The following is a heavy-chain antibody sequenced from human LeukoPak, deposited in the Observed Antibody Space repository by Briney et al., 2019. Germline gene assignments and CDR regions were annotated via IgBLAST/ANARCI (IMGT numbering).Heavy chain of an antibody. CDR3: ARRSSYYFDY. CDR1: GGSISSYY. CDR2: IYYSGST. V-gene: IGHV4-59*08. Sequence: PSETLSLTCTVSGGSISSYYWSWIRQPPGKGLEWIGYIYYSGSTNYNPSLRSRVTISVDTSKNQFSLKLSSVTAADTAVYYCARRSSYYFDYWGQGTLVTVSS. J-gene: IGHJ4*02.